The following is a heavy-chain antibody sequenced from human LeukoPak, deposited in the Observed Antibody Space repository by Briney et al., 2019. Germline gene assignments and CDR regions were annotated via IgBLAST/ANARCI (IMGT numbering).Heavy chain of an antibody. CDR3: ARCGGVVVPAANHDY. D-gene: IGHD2-2*01. CDR1: GFTFSDYY. V-gene: IGHV3-11*01. Sequence: GGSLRLSCAASGFTFSDYYMSWIRQAPGKGLEGVSYISSSGGTIYYADSVKGRFTISRDNAKNSLYLQMNSLRAEDTAVYYCARCGGVVVPAANHDYWGQGTLVTVSS. J-gene: IGHJ4*02. CDR2: ISSSGGTI.